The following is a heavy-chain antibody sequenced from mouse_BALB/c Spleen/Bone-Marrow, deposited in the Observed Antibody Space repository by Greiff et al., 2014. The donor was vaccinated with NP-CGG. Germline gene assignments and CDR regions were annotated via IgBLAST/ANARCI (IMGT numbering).Heavy chain of an antibody. CDR3: AQGYDWAMDY. CDR2: IDPANGNT. CDR1: GFNIKDTY. V-gene: IGHV14-3*02. J-gene: IGHJ4*01. Sequence: EVMLVESGAEPVKPGATVKLSCTASGFNIKDTYMHWVKQRPEQGLEWIGRIDPANGNTKYDPKFQGKATITADTSSNTAYLQLNSLTSEDTAVYYCAQGYDWAMDYWGQGTSVTVSS. D-gene: IGHD2-14*01.